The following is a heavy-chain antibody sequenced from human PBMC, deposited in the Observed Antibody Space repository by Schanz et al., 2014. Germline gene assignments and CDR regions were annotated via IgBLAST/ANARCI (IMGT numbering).Heavy chain of an antibody. CDR2: MYYSGST. V-gene: IGHV4-59*12. Sequence: QVQLQESGPGLVKPSETLSLTCTVSGGSISSYYWSWIRQPPGKGLEWIGYMYYSGSTNYNPSLNSRVTISVDTSKNQFSLKVTSVTPADTAVYYCARGVLGSGYRQQYYFDPWGQGTLVTVSS. J-gene: IGHJ4*02. D-gene: IGHD3-3*01. CDR3: ARGVLGSGYRQQYYFDP. CDR1: GGSISSYY.